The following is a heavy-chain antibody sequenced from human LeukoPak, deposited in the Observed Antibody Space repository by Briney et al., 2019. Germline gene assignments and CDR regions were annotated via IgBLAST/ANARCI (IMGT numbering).Heavy chain of an antibody. CDR2: IYFSGDN. D-gene: IGHD3-10*01. V-gene: IGHV4-30-4*08. CDR1: GGSIRTGDYY. Sequence: PSETLSLTCTVSGGSIRTGDYYWRWIRQPPGKGLEWIDNIYFSGDNSYNPPLKIPLTISLYTSNNQFSLTLTSVTAADTAFYYCARRSFYYYGSGTYPARFDYWGQGILAAVSS. J-gene: IGHJ4*02. CDR3: ARRSFYYYGSGTYPARFDY.